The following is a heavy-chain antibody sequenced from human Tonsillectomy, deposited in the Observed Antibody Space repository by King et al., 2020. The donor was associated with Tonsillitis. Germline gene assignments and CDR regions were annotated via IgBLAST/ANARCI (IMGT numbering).Heavy chain of an antibody. CDR1: GVSLSNARMG. CDR2: VFSNDHR. Sequence: TLKESGPVLVKPPETLTLTCTVSGVSLSNARMGVSWIRQPPGKALEWLAHVFSNDHRSYSTSLKSRLTISKDTSKSQVVLTMTNMDPVDTGTYYCAHYHYDSSGYYYAFDMWGQGTVVTVSS. CDR3: AHYHYDSSGYYYAFDM. J-gene: IGHJ3*02. V-gene: IGHV2-26*01. D-gene: IGHD3-22*01.